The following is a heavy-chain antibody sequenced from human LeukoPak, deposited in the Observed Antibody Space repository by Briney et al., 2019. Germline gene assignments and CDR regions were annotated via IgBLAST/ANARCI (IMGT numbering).Heavy chain of an antibody. Sequence: GASVKVSCKASGYTFTSYYMHWVRQAPGQGLEWMGWISTYNGNTNYAQKFQGRVTMTTDTSTSTAYMELRSLRSDDTAVYYCARDLCSGGSCYLDYWGQGTLVTVSS. CDR1: GYTFTSYY. J-gene: IGHJ4*02. V-gene: IGHV1-18*04. CDR2: ISTYNGNT. CDR3: ARDLCSGGSCYLDY. D-gene: IGHD2-15*01.